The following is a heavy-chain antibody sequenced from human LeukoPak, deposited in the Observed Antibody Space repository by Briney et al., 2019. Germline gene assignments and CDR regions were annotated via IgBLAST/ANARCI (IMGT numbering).Heavy chain of an antibody. CDR3: ASGSTSFRRRYFDY. D-gene: IGHD2-2*01. J-gene: IGHJ4*02. Sequence: ASVKVSCKASGGTFSSYAISWVRQAPGQGLEWMGGIIPIFGTANYAQKFQGRVTIITDESTSTAYMELSSLRSEDTAVYYCASGSTSFRRRYFDYWGQGTLVTVSS. V-gene: IGHV1-69*05. CDR2: IIPIFGTA. CDR1: GGTFSSYA.